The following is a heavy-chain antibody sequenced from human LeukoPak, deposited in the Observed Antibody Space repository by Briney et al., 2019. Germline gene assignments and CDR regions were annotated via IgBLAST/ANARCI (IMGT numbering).Heavy chain of an antibody. CDR2: ITGSGDGT. D-gene: IGHD3-10*01. V-gene: IGHV3-23*01. CDR3: VKGFVHPTYYFEY. J-gene: IGHJ4*02. CDR1: GFTFSNYA. Sequence: TGGSLRLFCAASGFTFSNYAMMWVRQAPGKRLEWVSSITGSGDGTYYADSVRGRFTISRDNSENTLYLQLNSLRAEDTAVYFCVKGFVHPTYYFEYWGQGTLVTVSS.